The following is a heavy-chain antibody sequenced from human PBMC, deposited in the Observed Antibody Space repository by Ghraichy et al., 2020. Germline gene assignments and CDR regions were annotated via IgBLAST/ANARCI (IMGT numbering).Heavy chain of an antibody. Sequence: SETLSLTCTVSGGSISSYYWSWIRQPPGKGLEWIGYIYYSGSTNYNPSLKSRVTISVDTSKNQFSLKLSSVTAADTAVYYCARGDSSSWYFPLFDYWGQGTLVTVSS. D-gene: IGHD6-13*01. V-gene: IGHV4-59*01. J-gene: IGHJ4*02. CDR1: GGSISSYY. CDR3: ARGDSSSWYFPLFDY. CDR2: IYYSGST.